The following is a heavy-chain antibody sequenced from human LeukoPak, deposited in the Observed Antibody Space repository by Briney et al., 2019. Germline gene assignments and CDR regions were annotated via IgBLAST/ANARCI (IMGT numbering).Heavy chain of an antibody. CDR1: GFTFDDYA. CDR3: ARDRHVPGLYYYYMDV. J-gene: IGHJ6*03. V-gene: IGHV3-9*01. CDR2: ISWNSGSI. Sequence: PGGSLRLSCAASGFTFDDYAMHWVRQAPGKSLEWVSGISWNSGSIGYADSVKGRFTISRDNAKNSLYLQMNSLRPEDTAVYFCARDRHVPGLYYYYMDVWGKGTTVTVSS. D-gene: IGHD6-6*01.